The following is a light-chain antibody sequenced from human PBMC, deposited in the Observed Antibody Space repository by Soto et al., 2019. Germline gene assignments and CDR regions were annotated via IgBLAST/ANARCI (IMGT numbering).Light chain of an antibody. CDR3: QQYNSLSPWT. CDR1: QTISSW. CDR2: DAS. J-gene: IGKJ1*01. Sequence: DIQMPQSPSTLSGSVGDSVTITCRASQTISSWLAWYQQKPGNAPRLLIYDASKLGRGVPSRFSGAGSGTEFILTITSLQPDDFATYFCQQYNSLSPWTFGQGTKVDNK. V-gene: IGKV1-5*01.